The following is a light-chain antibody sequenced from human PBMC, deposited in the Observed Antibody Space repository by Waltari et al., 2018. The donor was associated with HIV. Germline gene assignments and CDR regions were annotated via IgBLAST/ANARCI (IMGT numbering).Light chain of an antibody. CDR2: GAF. Sequence: DIQMTQSPSSLSASVGDRVTITCRASQSISTYLNWYQQKPGKAPKLLIYGAFSLQSRVPSGFSGSGSGTDFTLTITSLQPEDFATYYCQQSYNIPLTFGGGTKVEL. CDR3: QQSYNIPLT. V-gene: IGKV1-39*01. J-gene: IGKJ4*01. CDR1: QSISTY.